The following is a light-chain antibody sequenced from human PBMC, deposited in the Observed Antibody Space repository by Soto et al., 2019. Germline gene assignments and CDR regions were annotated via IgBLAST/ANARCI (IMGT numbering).Light chain of an antibody. V-gene: IGKV1-5*03. Sequence: DIQMTQSPSTLSASVGDRVTITCRASQSISSWLAWYQQKPGKAPKVLIYKASILESGVPSRFSGSGSGTEFTLTISSLQPDDFATYYCQQYNSYSRTFGQGTQVEIK. CDR3: QQYNSYSRT. J-gene: IGKJ1*01. CDR2: KAS. CDR1: QSISSW.